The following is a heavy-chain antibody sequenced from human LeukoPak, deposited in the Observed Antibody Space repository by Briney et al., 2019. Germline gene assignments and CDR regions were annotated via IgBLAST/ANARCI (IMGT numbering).Heavy chain of an antibody. CDR2: INHSGST. V-gene: IGHV4-34*01. Sequence: SETLSLTCAVYGGSFSGYYWSWIRQPPGKGLELIGEINHSGSTNYNPSLKSRVTISVDTSKNQFSLKLSSVTAADTAVYYCARGRFDFWSGPFAGDWGQGTLVTVSS. CDR1: GGSFSGYY. J-gene: IGHJ4*02. CDR3: ARGRFDFWSGPFAGD. D-gene: IGHD3-3*01.